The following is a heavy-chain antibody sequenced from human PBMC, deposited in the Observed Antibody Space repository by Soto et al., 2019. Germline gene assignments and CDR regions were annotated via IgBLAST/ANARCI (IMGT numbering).Heavy chain of an antibody. CDR1: GGSFSGYY. D-gene: IGHD4-17*01. J-gene: IGHJ4*02. CDR2: INHSGST. V-gene: IGHV4-34*01. CDR3: ARGRTTVTY. Sequence: QVQLQQWGAGLLKPSETLSLTCAVYGGSFSGYYWSWIRQPPGKGLEWSGEINHSGSTNYNPSLKSRVTISVDTSKNQFSLKLSSLTAADTAVYYCARGRTTVTYWGQGTLVTVSS.